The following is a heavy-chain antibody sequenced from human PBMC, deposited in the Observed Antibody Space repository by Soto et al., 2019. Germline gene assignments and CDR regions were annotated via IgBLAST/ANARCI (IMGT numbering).Heavy chain of an antibody. CDR3: ARKFHDFWSGPAIGMDV. CDR1: GGTFSSYA. V-gene: IGHV1-69*06. CDR2: IIPIFGTA. Sequence: SVKVSCKXSGGTFSSYAISWVRQAPGQGLEWMGGIIPIFGTANYAQKFQGRVAITADKSTSTAYMELSSLRSEDTAVYYCARKFHDFWSGPAIGMDVWGQGTTVTVSS. D-gene: IGHD3-3*01. J-gene: IGHJ6*02.